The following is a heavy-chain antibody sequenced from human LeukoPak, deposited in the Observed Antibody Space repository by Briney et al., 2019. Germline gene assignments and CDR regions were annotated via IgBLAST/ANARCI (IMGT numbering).Heavy chain of an antibody. V-gene: IGHV1-2*02. CDR2: INPNSGGT. J-gene: IGHJ4*02. D-gene: IGHD2-2*01. CDR3: ARANALYCSSTSCLFDY. Sequence: PSVKVSCKASGYTFTDYYIHWVRQAPGQGLEWMAWINPNSGGTYYAQNFHDRITLTRDTSISTAYMELSRLRSDDTAIYYCARANALYCSSTSCLFDYWGQGTLVTVSS. CDR1: GYTFTDYY.